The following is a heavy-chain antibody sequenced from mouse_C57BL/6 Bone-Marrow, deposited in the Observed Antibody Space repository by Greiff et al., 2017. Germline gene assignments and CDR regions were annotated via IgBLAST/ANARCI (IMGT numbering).Heavy chain of an antibody. Sequence: VQLKQSGPVLVKPGASVKMSCKASGYTFTDYYMNWVKQSHGKSLEWIGVINPYNGGTSYNQKFKGKATLTVDKSSSAAYMELHSLTSEDSAVYYCARDYGSSPWFAYWGQGTLVTVSA. J-gene: IGHJ3*01. CDR2: INPYNGGT. CDR3: ARDYGSSPWFAY. V-gene: IGHV1-19*01. CDR1: GYTFTDYY. D-gene: IGHD1-1*01.